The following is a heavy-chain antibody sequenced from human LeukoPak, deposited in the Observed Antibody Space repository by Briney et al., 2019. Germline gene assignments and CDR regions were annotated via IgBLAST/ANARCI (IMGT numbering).Heavy chain of an antibody. D-gene: IGHD6-13*01. J-gene: IGHJ5*02. V-gene: IGHV3-23*01. CDR2: ISGRGATT. CDR3: ARRTPGIAAAGATFDP. CDR1: GFTFSSYA. Sequence: GGSLRLSCAASGFTFSSYAMSWVRQAPGEGLEWVSAISGRGATTFYADSVKGRFTISRDNSKNTLYLQMNSLRAEDTAVYYCARRTPGIAAAGATFDPWGQGTLVTVSS.